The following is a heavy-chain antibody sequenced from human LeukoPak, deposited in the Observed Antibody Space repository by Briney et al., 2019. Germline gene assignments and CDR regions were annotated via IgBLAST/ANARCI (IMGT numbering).Heavy chain of an antibody. CDR2: IYYSGST. D-gene: IGHD6-13*01. CDR1: GGSISSSSYY. Sequence: SETLSLTCTVSGGSISSSSYYWGWIRQPPGKGLEWIGSIYYSGSTYYNPSLKSRVTISVDTSKNQFSLKLNSVTAADTAVYYCARVVAAAGNNWFDPWGQGTLVTVSS. CDR3: ARVVAAAGNNWFDP. V-gene: IGHV4-39*07. J-gene: IGHJ5*02.